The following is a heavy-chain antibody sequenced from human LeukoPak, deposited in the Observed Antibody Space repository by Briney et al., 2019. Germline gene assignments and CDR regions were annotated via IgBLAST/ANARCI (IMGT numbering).Heavy chain of an antibody. CDR1: GFTFSSYA. CDR3: ARHLGAGNWFDP. CDR2: ISYDGSNK. V-gene: IGHV3-30*14. J-gene: IGHJ5*02. D-gene: IGHD3-16*01. Sequence: GRSLRLSCAASGFTFSSYAMHWVRQAPGKGLEWVAVISYDGSNKYYADSVKGRFTISRDNSKNTLYLQMNSLRAEDTAVYYCARHLGAGNWFDPWGQGTLVTVSS.